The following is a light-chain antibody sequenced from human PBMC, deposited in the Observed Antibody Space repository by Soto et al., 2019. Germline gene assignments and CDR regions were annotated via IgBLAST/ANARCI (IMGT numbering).Light chain of an antibody. J-gene: IGLJ2*01. V-gene: IGLV2-14*01. CDR2: EVS. CDR1: SSDVGGYKY. CDR3: SSYTSTNTVV. Sequence: QSVLTQPASVSGSTGQSITISCTGSSSDVGGYKYVSWYQHHPGKSPKLLVFEVSNRPSGVSNRFSASKSGNMASLTISGLQAEDEAHYYCSSYTSTNTVVFGGGTKLTVL.